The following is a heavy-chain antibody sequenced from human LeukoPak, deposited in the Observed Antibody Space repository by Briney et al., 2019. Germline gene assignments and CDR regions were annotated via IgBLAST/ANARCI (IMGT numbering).Heavy chain of an antibody. CDR3: AKDVGWELRGGAFDI. V-gene: IGHV3-9*03. Sequence: GRSLRLSCAASGFTFDDYAMHWVRQAPGKDLEWVSGISWNSGSIGYADSVKGRFTISRDNAKNSLYLQMNSLRAEDMALYYCAKDVGWELRGGAFDIWGQGTMVTVSS. CDR2: ISWNSGSI. CDR1: GFTFDDYA. D-gene: IGHD1-26*01. J-gene: IGHJ3*02.